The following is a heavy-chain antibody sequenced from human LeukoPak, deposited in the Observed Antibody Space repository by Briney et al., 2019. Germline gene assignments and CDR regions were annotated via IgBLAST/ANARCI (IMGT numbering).Heavy chain of an antibody. V-gene: IGHV3-23*01. CDR1: GFSFSSYA. D-gene: IGHD1-14*01. CDR3: ATGGHYFGL. J-gene: IGHJ2*01. Sequence: PAGSLRLSCAASGFSFSSYARNWVRQAPGKGLEWVSHISTSGRAHYADSVKGRFTISRDNSKHTLYLQMNSLRAADTAVYYCATGGHYFGLWGRGTLVTVSS. CDR2: ISTSGRA.